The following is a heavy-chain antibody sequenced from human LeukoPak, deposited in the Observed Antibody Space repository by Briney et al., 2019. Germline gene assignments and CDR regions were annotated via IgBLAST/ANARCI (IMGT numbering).Heavy chain of an antibody. CDR3: AKGNGRTYGDYGQAYGMDV. CDR2: IVGSAGGT. CDR1: GFTFSSYA. Sequence: GGSLRLSCAASGFTFSSYAMSWVRQAPGQGLEWVSAIVGSAGGTYYADSVKGRLTISRDNSNNMLYLQMHSLRAEDTAIYYCAKGNGRTYGDYGQAYGMDVWGKGTTVTVSS. D-gene: IGHD4-17*01. J-gene: IGHJ6*04. V-gene: IGHV3-23*01.